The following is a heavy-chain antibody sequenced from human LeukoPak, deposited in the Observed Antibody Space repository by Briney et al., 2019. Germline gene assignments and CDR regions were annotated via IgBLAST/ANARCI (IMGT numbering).Heavy chain of an antibody. D-gene: IGHD2-2*01. Sequence: GGSLRLSCAASEFTVSSNYMSWVRQAPGKGLEWVSVIYSAGNTNYADSVKGRFTISRDNSKNTLYLQMNSLRAEDTAVYYCAKDDRSTSCFDYWGQGTLVTVSS. V-gene: IGHV3-53*01. CDR2: IYSAGNT. J-gene: IGHJ4*02. CDR3: AKDDRSTSCFDY. CDR1: EFTVSSNY.